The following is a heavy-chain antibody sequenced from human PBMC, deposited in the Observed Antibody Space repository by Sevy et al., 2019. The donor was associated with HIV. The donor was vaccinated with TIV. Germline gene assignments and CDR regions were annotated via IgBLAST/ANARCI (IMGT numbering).Heavy chain of an antibody. CDR2: IYGSGGAT. CDR3: AGGRYDSSGSFDAFDI. CDR1: GFTFTSYA. D-gene: IGHD3-22*01. V-gene: IGHV3-23*01. J-gene: IGHJ3*02. Sequence: GGSLRLSCKPSGFTFTSYAMSWVRQAPGKGLEWVSTIYGSGGATYYADSVKGRFTISRDNSKNTLYLQMDSLRIEDMAVDYCAGGRYDSSGSFDAFDIWGQGTMVTVSS.